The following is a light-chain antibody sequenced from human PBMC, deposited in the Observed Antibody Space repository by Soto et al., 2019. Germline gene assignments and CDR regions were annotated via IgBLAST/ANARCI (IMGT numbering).Light chain of an antibody. J-gene: IGKJ1*01. CDR3: EQYNSYPWT. Sequence: DIQMTQSPSTLSASVGDRVTITCRASQSISSWLAWYQQKPGKTPKVLIYKASSLESGVPSRFSGSGSGTEFTLTISSLQPDDFATYYCEQYNSYPWTCGQGPKVEIK. V-gene: IGKV1-5*03. CDR2: KAS. CDR1: QSISSW.